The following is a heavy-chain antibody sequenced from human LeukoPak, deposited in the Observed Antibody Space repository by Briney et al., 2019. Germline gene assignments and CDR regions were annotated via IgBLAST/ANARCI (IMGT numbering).Heavy chain of an antibody. J-gene: IGHJ4*02. V-gene: IGHV3-30*02. D-gene: IGHD3-3*01. CDR1: GFTFSSYG. Sequence: GRSLRLSCAASGFTFSSYGMHWVRQAPGKGLEWVAFIRYDGSNKYYADSVKGRFTISRDNSKNTLYLQMNSLRAEDTAVYYCAGVDFWSGYRDYWGQGTLVTVSS. CDR2: IRYDGSNK. CDR3: AGVDFWSGYRDY.